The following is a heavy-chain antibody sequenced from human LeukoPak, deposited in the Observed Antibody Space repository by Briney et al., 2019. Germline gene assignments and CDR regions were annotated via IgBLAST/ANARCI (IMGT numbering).Heavy chain of an antibody. Sequence: GRSLRLSCAASGFTFRSYSMHWVRQAPGKGLEWVALILYDGSSEYYADSVKGRFTISRDNSKNALYLQMNSLRVEDTALYYCARLIVAATVYYDNMDVWGQGTTVTVSS. V-gene: IGHV3-30*04. J-gene: IGHJ6*02. CDR1: GFTFRSYS. CDR3: ARLIVAATVYYDNMDV. D-gene: IGHD1-26*01. CDR2: ILYDGSSE.